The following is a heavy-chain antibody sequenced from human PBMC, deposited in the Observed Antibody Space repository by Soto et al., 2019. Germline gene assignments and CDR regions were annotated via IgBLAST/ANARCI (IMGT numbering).Heavy chain of an antibody. Sequence: EVPLLESGGGLVQPGGSLRISCAASGFTFSNYVMSWVRQAPGKGLEWVSSISNSGGSTYYADSVKGRFTISRDNSKKTLYLQMNSLRAEDTAVYYCAKEDVGGYYYSGLWGRGTLVTVSS. CDR2: ISNSGGST. V-gene: IGHV3-23*01. D-gene: IGHD1-26*01. CDR1: GFTFSNYV. J-gene: IGHJ4*02. CDR3: AKEDVGGYYYSGL.